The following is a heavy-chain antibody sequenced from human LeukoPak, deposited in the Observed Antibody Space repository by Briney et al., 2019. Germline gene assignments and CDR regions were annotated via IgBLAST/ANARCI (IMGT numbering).Heavy chain of an antibody. V-gene: IGHV3-23*01. CDR2: ISGSGGST. CDR3: AKDAGPYGDYPYYFDY. Sequence: GGSLRLSCAASGFTFSSYAMSWVRQAPGKGLEWVSAISGSGGSTYYADSVKGRFTISRDNSKNTLYLQMNSLRAEDTAVYYCAKDAGPYGDYPYYFDYWGQGTLVTVSS. CDR1: GFTFSSYA. J-gene: IGHJ4*02. D-gene: IGHD4-17*01.